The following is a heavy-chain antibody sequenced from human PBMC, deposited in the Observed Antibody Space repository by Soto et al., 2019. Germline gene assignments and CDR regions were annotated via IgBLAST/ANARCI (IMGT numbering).Heavy chain of an antibody. Sequence: GASVKVSCKASVDTFTTYGISWVRQAPGQGLEWMGGIIPIFGTANYAQKFQGRVTITADESTSTAYMELSSLRSEDTAVYYCARVGYGDYTYYYYCGMDVWGQGTTVTVSS. CDR1: VDTFTTYG. J-gene: IGHJ6*02. D-gene: IGHD4-17*01. CDR2: IIPIFGTA. V-gene: IGHV1-69*13. CDR3: ARVGYGDYTYYYYCGMDV.